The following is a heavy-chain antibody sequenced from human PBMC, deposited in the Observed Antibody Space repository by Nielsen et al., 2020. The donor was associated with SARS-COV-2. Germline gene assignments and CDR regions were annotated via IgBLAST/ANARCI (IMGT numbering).Heavy chain of an antibody. CDR1: GGSISSSSYY. CDR3: ARGIRPRHVFDI. Sequence: SETLSLTCTVSGGSISSSSYYWGWIRQPPGKGLEWIGYIYHSGSTYYNPSLKSRVTISVDRSKNQFSLKLSSVTVADTAVYYCARGIRPRHVFDIWGQGTMVTVSS. J-gene: IGHJ3*02. D-gene: IGHD1-14*01. CDR2: IYHSGST. V-gene: IGHV4-39*07.